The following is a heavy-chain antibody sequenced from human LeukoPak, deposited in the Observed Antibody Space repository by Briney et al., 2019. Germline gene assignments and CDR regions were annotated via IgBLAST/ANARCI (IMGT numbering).Heavy chain of an antibody. V-gene: IGHV3-48*03. J-gene: IGHJ4*02. CDR1: GFTFSSYE. CDR2: ISSSGSTI. Sequence: PGGSLRLSCAASGFTFSSYEMNWVRQAPGKGLEWVSYISSSGSTIYYADSVEGRFTISRDNAKNSLYLQMNSLRAEDTAVYYCASGHIVVVPAAIAQDYWGQGTLVTVSS. D-gene: IGHD2-2*01. CDR3: ASGHIVVVPAAIAQDY.